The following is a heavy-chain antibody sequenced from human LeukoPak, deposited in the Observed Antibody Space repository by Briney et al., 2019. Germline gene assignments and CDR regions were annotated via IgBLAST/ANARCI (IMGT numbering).Heavy chain of an antibody. J-gene: IGHJ4*02. D-gene: IGHD5-18*01. CDR1: GFTFSNSW. V-gene: IGHV3-7*01. CDR3: ARDRGYTSFGF. Sequence: GGSLRLSCAAYGFTFSNSWMTWLRQAPGKGLEWVATTKPDGSQKYYVDSVKGRFFISRDNVKDSLYLQMDSLRADDTAVYYCARDRGYTSFGFWGQGTLVAVSS. CDR2: TKPDGSQK.